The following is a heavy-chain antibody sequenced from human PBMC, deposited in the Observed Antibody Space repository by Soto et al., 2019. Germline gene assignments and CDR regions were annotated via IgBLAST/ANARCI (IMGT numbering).Heavy chain of an antibody. J-gene: IGHJ6*03. CDR1: GGSISSSSYY. V-gene: IGHV4-39*01. D-gene: IGHD4-17*01. CDR3: ASFDYGDYYYYMDV. Sequence: SETLSRTCTVSGGSISSSSYYWGWIRQPPGKGLEWIGSIYYSGSTYYNPSLKSRVTISVDTSKNQFSLKLSSVTAADTAVYYCASFDYGDYYYYMDVWGKGTTVTVSS. CDR2: IYYSGST.